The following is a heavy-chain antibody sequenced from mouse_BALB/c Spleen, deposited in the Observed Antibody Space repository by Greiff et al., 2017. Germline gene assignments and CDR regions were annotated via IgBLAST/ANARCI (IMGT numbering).Heavy chain of an antibody. V-gene: IGHV5-17*02. Sequence: EVKVVESGGGLVQPGGSRKLSCAASGFTFSSFGMHWVRQAPEKGLEWVAYISSGSSTIYYADTVKGRFTISRDNPKNTLFLQMTSLRSEDTAMYYCARWLPHAMDYWGQGTSVTVSS. CDR1: GFTFSSFG. J-gene: IGHJ4*01. CDR3: ARWLPHAMDY. D-gene: IGHD2-2*01. CDR2: ISSGSSTI.